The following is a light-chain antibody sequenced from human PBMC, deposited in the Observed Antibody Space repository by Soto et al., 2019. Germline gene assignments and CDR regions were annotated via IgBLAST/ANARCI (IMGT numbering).Light chain of an antibody. J-gene: IGKJ4*01. CDR3: QQYNNWPPLT. V-gene: IGKV3-15*01. Sequence: EIVMTQSPATLSVSPGERATLSCRASQSVSSTLAWYQQKPGQAPRLLIYGASTRATGIPARFSGSGSGTAFTLTISSLQSEDFAVYYCQQYNNWPPLTFGGGTKVESK. CDR1: QSVSST. CDR2: GAS.